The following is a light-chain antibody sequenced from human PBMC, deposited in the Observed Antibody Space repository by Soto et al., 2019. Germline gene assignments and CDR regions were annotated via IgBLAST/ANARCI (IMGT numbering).Light chain of an antibody. CDR2: DAS. V-gene: IGKV1D-13*01. CDR1: QGISSA. CDR3: QQFNNYPGT. J-gene: IGKJ5*01. Sequence: AIQLTQSPSSLSASVGDRVTITCRASQGISSALAWYQQKPAKAPKLLIYDASSLESGVPSRFSGSGSGTDFTLTISSLQPEDFATYYCQQFNNYPGTFGQGTRLEIK.